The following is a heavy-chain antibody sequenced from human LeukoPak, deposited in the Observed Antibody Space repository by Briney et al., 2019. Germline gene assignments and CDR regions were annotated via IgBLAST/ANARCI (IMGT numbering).Heavy chain of an antibody. D-gene: IGHD6-6*01. CDR1: GYTFTGYF. J-gene: IGHJ4*02. CDR3: ARDLRSSARGKAVFGY. V-gene: IGHV1-2*02. Sequence: ASVKVSCKASGYTFTGYFIHWVRQAPGQGLEWMGWINPNNGGTNYAQKFQGRVTMTRDTSISTAYMELSRLRSDDTAVYYCARDLRSSARGKAVFGYWGQGTLVTVSS. CDR2: INPNNGGT.